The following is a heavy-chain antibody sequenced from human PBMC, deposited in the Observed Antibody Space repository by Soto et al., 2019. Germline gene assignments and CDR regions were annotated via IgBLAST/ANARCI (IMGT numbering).Heavy chain of an antibody. D-gene: IGHD4-17*01. CDR2: IWYDGSNK. CDR1: GFTFSSYG. Sequence: GSLRLSCAASGFTFSSYGMHWVRQAPGKGLEWVAVIWYDGSNKYYADSVKGRFTISRDNSKNTLYLQMNSLRAEDTAVYYCARDRNGDYGAEFDYWGQGTLVTVSS. J-gene: IGHJ4*02. V-gene: IGHV3-33*01. CDR3: ARDRNGDYGAEFDY.